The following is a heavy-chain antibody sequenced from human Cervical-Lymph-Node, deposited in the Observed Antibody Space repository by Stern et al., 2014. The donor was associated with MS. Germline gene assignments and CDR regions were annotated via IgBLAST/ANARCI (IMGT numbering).Heavy chain of an antibody. CDR2: IYHSGST. Sequence: QVQLQESGPGLVKPSGTLSLTCAVSGGSISSSNWWSWVRQPPGKGLEWIGEIYHSGSTNYNPSLKSPVTISVAKSQQQFSLKLSSVTAADTAVYYCATVSGYYYPYYFDYWGQGTLVTVFS. CDR1: GGSISSSNW. CDR3: ATVSGYYYPYYFDY. J-gene: IGHJ4*02. V-gene: IGHV4-4*02. D-gene: IGHD3-22*01.